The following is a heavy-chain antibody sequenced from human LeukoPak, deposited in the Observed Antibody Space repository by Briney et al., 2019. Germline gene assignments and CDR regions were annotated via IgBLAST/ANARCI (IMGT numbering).Heavy chain of an antibody. CDR3: TTGIYGDYFHPYYFDY. Sequence: NPGGSLRLSCAASGFTFSNAWMSWVRQAPGKGLEWVGRIKSKTDGGTTDYAAPVKGRFTISRDDSKNTLYLQMNSLKTEDTAVYYCTTGIYGDYFHPYYFDYWGQGTLVTVSS. J-gene: IGHJ4*02. CDR2: IKSKTDGGTT. CDR1: GFTFSNAW. V-gene: IGHV3-15*01. D-gene: IGHD4-17*01.